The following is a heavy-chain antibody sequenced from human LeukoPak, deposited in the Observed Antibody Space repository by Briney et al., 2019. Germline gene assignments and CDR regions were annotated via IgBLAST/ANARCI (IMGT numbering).Heavy chain of an antibody. CDR3: ARGRRIAVAGNAFDI. CDR1: GGSISSSYW. CDR2: IYHSGST. V-gene: IGHV4-4*02. Sequence: PSGTLSLTCAVSGGSISSSYWWSWVRQPPGKGLEWIGGIYHSGSTNYNPSLKSRVTISVDKSKNQFSLKLSSVTAADTAVYYCARGRRIAVAGNAFDIWGQGTMVTVSS. J-gene: IGHJ3*02. D-gene: IGHD6-19*01.